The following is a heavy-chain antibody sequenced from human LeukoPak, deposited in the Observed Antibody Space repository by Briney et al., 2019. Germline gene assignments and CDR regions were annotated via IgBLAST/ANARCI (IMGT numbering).Heavy chain of an antibody. D-gene: IGHD3-3*01. Sequence: SGKLSCKASGGTFSSYAISWVRQAPGQGLEWLGGIIPIFGTANYAQKCTGRVTITADESTSTAYMELSSLRAEDTAVYYCARGEGGYDSNDHWGQGTLVTVSS. CDR1: GGTFSSYA. V-gene: IGHV1-69*01. CDR3: ARGEGGYDSNDH. J-gene: IGHJ5*02. CDR2: IIPIFGTA.